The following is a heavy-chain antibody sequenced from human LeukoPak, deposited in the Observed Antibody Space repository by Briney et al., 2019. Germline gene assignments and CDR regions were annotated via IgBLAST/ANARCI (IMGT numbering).Heavy chain of an antibody. J-gene: IGHJ4*02. Sequence: GGSLRLSCAASGFTFSSYWMSWVRQAPGKGLEWVANIKQDGSEKYYVESVKGRFIISRDNAKNTLYLQMNSLRAEDTAVYYCARTPEGDFWSGYYQFDYWGQGTLVTVSS. V-gene: IGHV3-7*01. CDR2: IKQDGSEK. D-gene: IGHD3-3*01. CDR1: GFTFSSYW. CDR3: ARTPEGDFWSGYYQFDY.